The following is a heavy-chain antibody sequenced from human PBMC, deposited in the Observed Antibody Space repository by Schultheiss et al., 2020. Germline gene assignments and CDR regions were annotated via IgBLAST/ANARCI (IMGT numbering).Heavy chain of an antibody. CDR1: GFTFSSYD. J-gene: IGHJ4*02. D-gene: IGHD6-13*01. CDR2: ISTGGETT. CDR3: ARGSIAAAGAFDY. V-gene: IGHV3-48*04. Sequence: GGSLRLSCAASGFTFSSYDMHWVRQAPGKGLEWVSYISTGGETTYYADSVKGRFAISRDNAKNTLYLQMNSLRAEDTAVYYCARGSIAAAGAFDYWGQGTLVTVSS.